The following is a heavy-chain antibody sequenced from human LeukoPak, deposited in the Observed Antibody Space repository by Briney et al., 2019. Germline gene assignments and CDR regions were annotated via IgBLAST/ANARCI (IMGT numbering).Heavy chain of an antibody. CDR3: ARSEHYYGAGSYYKGFDY. V-gene: IGHV1-2*02. CDR1: GYTFTCCY. D-gene: IGHD3-10*01. J-gene: IGHJ4*02. CDR2: INPDSGGT. Sequence: ASVKVTFKASGYTFTCCYMHWVRQAPGQGLEWMGLINPDSGGTIYAQKCQGRVTMTRDTSISTAYMEPSRLRSDDTAVYYCARSEHYYGAGSYYKGFDYWGQGTLVTVSS.